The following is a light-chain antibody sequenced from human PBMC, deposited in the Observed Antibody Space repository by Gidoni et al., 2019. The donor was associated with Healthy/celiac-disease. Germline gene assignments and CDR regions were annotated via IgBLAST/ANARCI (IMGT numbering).Light chain of an antibody. CDR2: GNS. V-gene: IGLV1-40*01. CDR1: SSNTGAGYD. Sequence: QSVLTQPPSVSGAPGQMVTISCTGSSSNTGAGYDVHWYQQLPGTAPKLPIYGNSNRPSGVPDRFSGSKSGTSASLAITGLQAEDEADYYCQSYDSSLSGSYVFGTGTKVTVL. CDR3: QSYDSSLSGSYV. J-gene: IGLJ1*01.